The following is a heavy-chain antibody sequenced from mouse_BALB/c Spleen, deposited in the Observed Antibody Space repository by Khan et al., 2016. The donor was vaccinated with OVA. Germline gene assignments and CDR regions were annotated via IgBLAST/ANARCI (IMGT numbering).Heavy chain of an antibody. CDR3: ARIYGGDFDY. CDR2: ISYSGNT. D-gene: IGHD1-1*01. Sequence: EVQLQESGPGLVKPSRSLSLTCTVTGYSITSDYAWNWIRQFPGNKLEWMGYISYSGNTKYNPSLKSRISITRDTSKNQFFLQLNSVTIEDTATYYCARIYGGDFDYWGQGTTLTVSS. V-gene: IGHV3-2*02. J-gene: IGHJ2*01. CDR1: GYSITSDYA.